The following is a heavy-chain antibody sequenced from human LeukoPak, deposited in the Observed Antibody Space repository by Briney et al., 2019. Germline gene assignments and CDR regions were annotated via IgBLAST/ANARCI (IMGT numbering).Heavy chain of an antibody. Sequence: GASVKVSCKASGYTFTSYDINWVRQATGQGLEWMGWMNPNSGNTGYAQKFQDRVTMTRSTSINTAYMELNSHTSEDTAVYYCARSSVGARRRIDYWGQGSLVTVSS. D-gene: IGHD1-26*01. V-gene: IGHV1-8*01. CDR1: GYTFTSYD. CDR3: ARSSVGARRRIDY. CDR2: MNPNSGNT. J-gene: IGHJ4*02.